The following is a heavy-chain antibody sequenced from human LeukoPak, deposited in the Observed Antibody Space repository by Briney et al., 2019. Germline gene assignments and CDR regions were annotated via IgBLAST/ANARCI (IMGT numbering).Heavy chain of an antibody. CDR2: ISSSGSTI. CDR1: GFTFSDYY. V-gene: IGHV3-11*01. D-gene: IGHD3-10*01. J-gene: IGHJ4*02. Sequence: GGSLRLSCAASGFTFSDYYMSWIRQAPGKGLEWVSYISSSGSTIYYADSVKGRFTISRDNAKNSLYLQMNSLRAEDTAVYYCATTYYYGSGSLFDYWGQGTLVTVSS. CDR3: ATTYYYGSGSLFDY.